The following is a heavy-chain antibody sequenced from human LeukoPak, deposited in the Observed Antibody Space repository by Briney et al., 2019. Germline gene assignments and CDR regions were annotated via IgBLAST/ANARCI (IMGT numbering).Heavy chain of an antibody. D-gene: IGHD3-10*01. V-gene: IGHV3-30*04. CDR1: GFTVSSYA. CDR2: ISYDGSNK. Sequence: GGTLRLSCAASGFTVSSYAMHWVRQAPGKGLEWEAVISYDGSNKYYADSVKGRFTISRDNSKNTLYLQMNSLRAEDTAVYYCARDIYGSGSYYNFLVPIYYYGMDVWGKGTTVTVSS. J-gene: IGHJ6*04. CDR3: ARDIYGSGSYYNFLVPIYYYGMDV.